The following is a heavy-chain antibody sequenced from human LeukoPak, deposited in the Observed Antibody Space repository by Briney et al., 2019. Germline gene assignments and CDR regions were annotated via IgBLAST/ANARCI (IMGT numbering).Heavy chain of an antibody. CDR1: GFTFSNCW. V-gene: IGHV3-74*01. Sequence: GGSLRLSCAASGFTFSNCWMNWVRQVPGKGLMWVSRMSSDGSSTNYADSVKGRFTISRDNAKNTLYLQMNSLRVEDTAVYYCARALSNTVRGVGDYWGQGTLVTVSS. D-gene: IGHD3-10*01. CDR2: MSSDGSST. J-gene: IGHJ4*02. CDR3: ARALSNTVRGVGDY.